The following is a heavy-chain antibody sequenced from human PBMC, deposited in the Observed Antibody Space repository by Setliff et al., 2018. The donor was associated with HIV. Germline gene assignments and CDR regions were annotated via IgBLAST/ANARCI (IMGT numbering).Heavy chain of an antibody. V-gene: IGHV1-2*02. CDR3: ARDYFPHSRRNFGSGDYFHF. CDR1: GYTLTEVS. J-gene: IGHJ4*02. CDR2: INPNSAAT. D-gene: IGHD3-10*01. Sequence: RASVKVSCKISGYTLTEVSMHWVRQAPGKGLEWMGWINPNSAATNYAQKFQGRVTMTRDTSITTAYMELSRLRPDDTAVYHCARDYFPHSRRNFGSGDYFHFWGQGSRVTVSS.